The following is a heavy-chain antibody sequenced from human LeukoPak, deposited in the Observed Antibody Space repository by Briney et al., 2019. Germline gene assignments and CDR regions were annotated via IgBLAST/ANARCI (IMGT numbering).Heavy chain of an antibody. CDR1: GYTFTSYA. CDR3: ARGRLFFDY. V-gene: IGHV1-18*01. D-gene: IGHD4/OR15-4a*01. CDR2: ISPYNGNT. J-gene: IGHJ4*02. Sequence: APVKVSCKASGYTFTSYAISWVRQAPGQGLEWMGWISPYNGNTNYTQKLQGRVTMTTDTSTNTAYMELRSLRSDDTAVYYCARGRLFFDYWGQGSLVTVSS.